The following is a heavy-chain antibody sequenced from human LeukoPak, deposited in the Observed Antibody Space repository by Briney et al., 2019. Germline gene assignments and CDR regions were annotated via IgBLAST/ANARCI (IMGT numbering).Heavy chain of an antibody. D-gene: IGHD5-12*01. J-gene: IGHJ4*02. Sequence: PSEILSLTCAVYGGSFSGYYWSWIRQPPGKGLEWIGEINHSGSTNYNPSLKSRVTISVDTSKNQFSLKLSSVTAADTAVYYCARVFDGGYDPFVQDYWGQGTLVTVSS. CDR1: GGSFSGYY. CDR2: INHSGST. V-gene: IGHV4-34*01. CDR3: ARVFDGGYDPFVQDY.